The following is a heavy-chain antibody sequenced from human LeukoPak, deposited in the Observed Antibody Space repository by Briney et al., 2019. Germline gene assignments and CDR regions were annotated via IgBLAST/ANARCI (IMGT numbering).Heavy chain of an antibody. CDR3: ARERRPGYYYYGMDV. D-gene: IGHD2-8*02. Sequence: GASVTVSCKASGYSFTSNYMHWVRQAPGQGLEWMGIINPSGGSTSYAQKFQGRVTMTRDTSTSTVYMELSSLRSEDTAVYYCARERRPGYYYYGMDVWGQRTTVTASS. J-gene: IGHJ6*02. CDR2: INPSGGST. CDR1: GYSFTSNY. V-gene: IGHV1-46*01.